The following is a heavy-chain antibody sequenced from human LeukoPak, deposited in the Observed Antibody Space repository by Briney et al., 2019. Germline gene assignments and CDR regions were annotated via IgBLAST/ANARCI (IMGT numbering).Heavy chain of an antibody. D-gene: IGHD3-10*01. CDR3: ARSITMVRGAPPRY. CDR1: GGSISSYY. J-gene: IGHJ4*02. Sequence: SETLSLTCTVSGGSISSYYWSWIRQPPGKGLEWIGYICYSGSTNYNPSLKSRVTISVDTSKNQFSLKLSSVTAADTAVYYCARSITMVRGAPPRYWGQGTLVTVSS. V-gene: IGHV4-59*12. CDR2: ICYSGST.